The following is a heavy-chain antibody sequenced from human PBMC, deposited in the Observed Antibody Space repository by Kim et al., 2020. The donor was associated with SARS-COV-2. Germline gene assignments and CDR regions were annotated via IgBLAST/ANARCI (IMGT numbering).Heavy chain of an antibody. CDR3: ARAHCSGGTCYRPPDY. Sequence: GGSLRLSCAASEFTSSSYAVSWVRQAPGKGLEWVSTISGNGGSTYYADSVKGRFTISRDNSKNTLYLVMNSLRAEDTAIYYCARAHCSGGTCYRPPDYWGQGTLVTVSS. V-gene: IGHV3-23*01. J-gene: IGHJ4*02. CDR2: ISGNGGST. CDR1: EFTSSSYA. D-gene: IGHD2-15*01.